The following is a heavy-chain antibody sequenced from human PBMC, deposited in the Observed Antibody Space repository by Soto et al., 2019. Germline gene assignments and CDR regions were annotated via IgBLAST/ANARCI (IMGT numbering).Heavy chain of an antibody. J-gene: IGHJ4*02. V-gene: IGHV3-30-3*01. CDR1: GFTFSSYA. Sequence: QVQLVESGGGVVQTGRSLRLSCAASGFTFSSYALHWVRQAPGRGLEWVALIPFAGNTKYYANSVKGRFTISRDNYNNTLYLQMRSLIAEDTAVYYCGRCSSTSCHVGADYWGQGTLVTVSS. CDR3: GRCSSTSCHVGADY. CDR2: IPFAGNTK. D-gene: IGHD2-2*01.